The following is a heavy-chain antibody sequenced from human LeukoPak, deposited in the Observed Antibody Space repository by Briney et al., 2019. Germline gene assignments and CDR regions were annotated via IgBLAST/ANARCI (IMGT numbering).Heavy chain of an antibody. CDR3: AKTEVSGYYGSGSYYPRFDY. CDR1: GFTFSSYA. V-gene: IGHV3-23*01. Sequence: GGSLRLSCAASGFTFSSYAMSWVRQAPGKGLEWVSAISGSGGSTYYADSVKGRFTISRDNSKNTLYLQMNSLRAEDTAVYYCAKTEVSGYYGSGSYYPRFDYWGQGTLVTVSS. D-gene: IGHD3-10*01. CDR2: ISGSGGST. J-gene: IGHJ4*02.